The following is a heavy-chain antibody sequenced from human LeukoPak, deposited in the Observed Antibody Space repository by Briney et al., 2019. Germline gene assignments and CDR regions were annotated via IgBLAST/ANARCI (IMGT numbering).Heavy chain of an antibody. CDR2: IYSGGST. V-gene: IGHV3-53*01. Sequence: GGSLRLSCAASGFTVSSNYMSWVRQAPGKGLEWVSVIYSGGSTYYADSVKGRFTISRDTSKNTLYLQMNSLRAEDTAVYYCARDYYGSGSYYWGQGTLVTVSS. CDR1: GFTVSSNY. J-gene: IGHJ4*02. D-gene: IGHD3-10*01. CDR3: ARDYYGSGSYY.